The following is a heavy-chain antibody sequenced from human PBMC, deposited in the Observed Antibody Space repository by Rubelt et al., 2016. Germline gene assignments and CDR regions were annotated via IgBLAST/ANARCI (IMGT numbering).Heavy chain of an antibody. CDR2: ISYDGSNK. J-gene: IGHJ6*02. CDR3: AKVVDTAMASYYYYYGMDV. Sequence: VQLLESGGGLVQPGGSLRLSCAASGFTFSSYAMHWVRQAPGKGLEWVAVISYDGSNKYYADSVKGRFTISRDNSKNTLYLQMNSLRAEDTAVYYCAKVVDTAMASYYYYYGMDVWGQGTTVTVSS. CDR1: GFTFSSYA. V-gene: IGHV3-30*04. D-gene: IGHD5-18*01.